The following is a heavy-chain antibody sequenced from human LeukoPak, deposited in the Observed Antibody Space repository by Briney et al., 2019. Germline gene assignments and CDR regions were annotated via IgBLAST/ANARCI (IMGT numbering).Heavy chain of an antibody. Sequence: GGSLRLSCAASGFTVTSDHMSWVRQAPGKGLEWLSVIYSGGSTYYADSVEGRFTTSRDNSKNTLHLQMNSLRAEDTAVYYCANMVPPFDIWGQGTMVTVSS. D-gene: IGHD4/OR15-4a*01. J-gene: IGHJ3*02. CDR1: GFTVTSDH. CDR2: IYSGGST. V-gene: IGHV3-66*01. CDR3: ANMVPPFDI.